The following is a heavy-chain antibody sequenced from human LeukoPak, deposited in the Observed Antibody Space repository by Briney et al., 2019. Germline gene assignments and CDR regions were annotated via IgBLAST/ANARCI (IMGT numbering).Heavy chain of an antibody. J-gene: IGHJ4*02. D-gene: IGHD5-18*01. CDR1: GGSFSGYY. CDR2: IYYSGST. V-gene: IGHV4-34*09. Sequence: SETLSLTCAVYGGSFSGYYWSWIRQPPGKGLEWIGYIYYSGSTYYNPSLKSRVTISEDTSKNQFSLKLTSVTAADTAVYYCASRIGYSYTIDYWGQETLVTVSS. CDR3: ASRIGYSYTIDY.